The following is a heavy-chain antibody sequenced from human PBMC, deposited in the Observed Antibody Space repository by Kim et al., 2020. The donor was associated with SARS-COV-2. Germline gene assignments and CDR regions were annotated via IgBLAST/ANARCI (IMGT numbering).Heavy chain of an antibody. CDR1: GFTFSTHW. Sequence: GGSLRLSCAASGFTFSTHWMHWVRQAPGKGLVWVSRINRNGNRINYEDSVMGRFTISRENGRNTLYLEMNSLRAEDRAVYYCSRSLAGADDHWGQGTLGT. CDR3: SRSLAGADDH. V-gene: IGHV3-74*01. CDR2: INRNGNRI. J-gene: IGHJ5*02.